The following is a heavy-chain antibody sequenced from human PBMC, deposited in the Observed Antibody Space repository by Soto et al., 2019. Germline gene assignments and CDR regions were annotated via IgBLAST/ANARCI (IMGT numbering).Heavy chain of an antibody. D-gene: IGHD3-22*01. Sequence: SVKVSCKASGGAFNNYALSWVRQTPGQGLERMGGIMPIFDTPNYAQKFQGRVTITADKSTSTVYMELSSLRSEDTAVYYCATHKELGSGYFFDYWGQGTLVTRLL. CDR3: ATHKELGSGYFFDY. V-gene: IGHV1-69*06. J-gene: IGHJ4*02. CDR2: IMPIFDTP. CDR1: GGAFNNYA.